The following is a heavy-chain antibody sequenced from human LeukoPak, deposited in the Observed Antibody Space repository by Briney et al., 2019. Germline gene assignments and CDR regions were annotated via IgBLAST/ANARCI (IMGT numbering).Heavy chain of an antibody. CDR2: MHSSGSM. J-gene: IGHJ4*02. CDR3: AREGGFYRPLDY. D-gene: IGHD3-3*01. Sequence: SETLSLTCTVSGGSINTYYWSWIRHLPGKGLEWIGYMHSSGSMEDNPSLRSRIPLSVDMSKNQVSLELRSLTAADTAVYYCAREGGFYRPLDYSGQGTLVPVSS. CDR1: GGSINTYY. V-gene: IGHV4-59*12.